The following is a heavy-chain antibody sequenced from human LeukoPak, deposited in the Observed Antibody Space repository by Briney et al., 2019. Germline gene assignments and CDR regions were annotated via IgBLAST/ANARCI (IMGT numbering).Heavy chain of an antibody. D-gene: IGHD1-26*01. J-gene: IGHJ5*02. CDR3: ATTSVLGWFDP. CDR2: ITSSSSYI. CDR1: GFTFSSYS. V-gene: IGHV3-21*01. Sequence: GGSLRLSCAASGFTFSSYSMNWVRQAPGKGLEWVSSITSSSSYIYYADSVKGRFTISRDNAKNSLYLQMNSLRAEDMAVCYCATTSVLGWFDPWGQGTLVTVSS.